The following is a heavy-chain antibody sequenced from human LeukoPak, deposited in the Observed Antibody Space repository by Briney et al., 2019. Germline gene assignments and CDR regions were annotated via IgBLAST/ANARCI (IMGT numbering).Heavy chain of an antibody. V-gene: IGHV3-33*01. CDR3: TRDTQSHFDY. CDR2: IWYDGSNE. J-gene: IGHJ4*02. CDR1: GFTFSSYD. Sequence: PGGSLRLSCAASGFTFSSYDLHWVRQAPGKGLEWVAVIWYDGSNEYYADSVKGRFTISRDNAKNTLYLQMNSLRAEDTSVYYCTRDTQSHFDYWGQGALVTVSS.